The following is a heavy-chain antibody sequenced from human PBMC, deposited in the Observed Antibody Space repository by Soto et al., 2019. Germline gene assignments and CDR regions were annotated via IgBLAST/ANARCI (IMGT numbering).Heavy chain of an antibody. CDR1: GYTFSSYD. D-gene: IGHD2-21*02. Sequence: ASVKVSCKASGYTFSSYDINWVRKAPGQGLEWMGWVSPNSDTTAYARKFQGRVTMTRDTSTSTGNMELTSLSSDDTAVYYCVTAKYGDPFENWGQGLQVNVS. V-gene: IGHV1-8*01. CDR2: VSPNSDTT. J-gene: IGHJ4*02. CDR3: VTAKYGDPFEN.